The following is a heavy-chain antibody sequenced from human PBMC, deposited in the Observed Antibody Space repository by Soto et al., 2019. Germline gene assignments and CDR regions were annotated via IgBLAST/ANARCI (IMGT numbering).Heavy chain of an antibody. V-gene: IGHV3-30-3*01. J-gene: IGHJ6*02. Sequence: QVQLVESGGGVVQPGRSLRLSCAASGFTFSSYAMHWVRQAPGKGLEWVAVISYDGSNKYYADSVKGRFTISRDNSKNTLYLQMNSLRAEDTAVYYCARGMTTVNTYYYYGMDVWGQGTTVTVSS. CDR1: GFTFSSYA. CDR3: ARGMTTVNTYYYYGMDV. CDR2: ISYDGSNK. D-gene: IGHD4-17*01.